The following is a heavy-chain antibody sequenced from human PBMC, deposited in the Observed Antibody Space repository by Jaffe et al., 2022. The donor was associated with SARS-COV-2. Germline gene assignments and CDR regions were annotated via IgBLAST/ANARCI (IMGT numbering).Heavy chain of an antibody. D-gene: IGHD3-22*01. CDR3: ARDVYDSSGYYYVNQDY. Sequence: EVQLVESGGGLVKPGGSLRLSCAASGFTFSSYSMNWVRQAPGKGLEWVSSISSSSSYIYYADSVKGRFTISRDNAKNSLYLQMNSLRAEDTAVYYCARDVYDSSGYYYVNQDYWGQGTLVTVSS. CDR1: GFTFSSYS. J-gene: IGHJ4*02. CDR2: ISSSSSYI. V-gene: IGHV3-21*01.